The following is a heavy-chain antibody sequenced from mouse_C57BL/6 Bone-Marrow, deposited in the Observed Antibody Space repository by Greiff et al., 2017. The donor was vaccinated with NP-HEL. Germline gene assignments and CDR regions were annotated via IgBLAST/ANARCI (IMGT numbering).Heavy chain of an antibody. CDR1: GFTFSSYT. J-gene: IGHJ2*01. CDR2: ISGGGGNT. Sequence: EVQVVESGGGLVKPGGSLKLSCAASGFTFSSYTMSWVRQTPEKRLEWVATISGGGGNTYYPDSVKGRFTISRDNAKNTLYLQMSSLRSEDTALYYCARLWLRGYYFDYWGQGTTLTVSS. CDR3: ARLWLRGYYFDY. D-gene: IGHD2-2*01. V-gene: IGHV5-9*01.